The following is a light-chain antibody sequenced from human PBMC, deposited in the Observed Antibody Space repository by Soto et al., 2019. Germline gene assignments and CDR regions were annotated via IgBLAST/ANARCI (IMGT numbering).Light chain of an antibody. CDR1: SSDVGGYNY. CDR3: CSFAGSSTVV. V-gene: IGLV2-23*02. CDR2: EVN. J-gene: IGLJ2*01. Sequence: QSALTQPPSASGSPGQSVAISCTGTSSDVGGYNYVSWYQQHPGKAPKLMIYEVNKRPSGVSNRFSGSKSGNTASLTISGLQAVDEADYYCCSFAGSSTVVFGGGTKLTVL.